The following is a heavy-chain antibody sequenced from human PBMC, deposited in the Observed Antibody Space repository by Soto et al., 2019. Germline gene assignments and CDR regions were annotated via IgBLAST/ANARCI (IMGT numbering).Heavy chain of an antibody. D-gene: IGHD6-19*01. CDR3: ARDAQYSSRWHPIDY. V-gene: IGHV1-18*01. CDR2: IHTYNGNT. Sequence: QVQLVQSGAEVKKPGASVKVYCKASGYTFTDYGISWVRPAPGQGLEWMGWIHTYNGNTNDAQKVQGRVTMTTDSSTSTAYMELRSLRSDDTAVYYCARDAQYSSRWHPIDYWGQGTLVTVSS. J-gene: IGHJ4*02. CDR1: GYTFTDYG.